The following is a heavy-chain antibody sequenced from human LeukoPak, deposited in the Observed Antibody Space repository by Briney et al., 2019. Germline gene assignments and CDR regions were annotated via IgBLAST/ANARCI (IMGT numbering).Heavy chain of an antibody. CDR2: ISSSSSYI. CDR1: GFTFSSYS. Sequence: PGGSLGLSCAASGFTFSSYSMNWVRQAPGKGLEWVSSISSSSSYIYYADSVKGRFTISRDNAKNSLYLQMNSLRAEDTAVYYCARSARIVGATTSVDYWGQGTLVTVSS. D-gene: IGHD1-26*01. J-gene: IGHJ4*02. V-gene: IGHV3-21*01. CDR3: ARSARIVGATTSVDY.